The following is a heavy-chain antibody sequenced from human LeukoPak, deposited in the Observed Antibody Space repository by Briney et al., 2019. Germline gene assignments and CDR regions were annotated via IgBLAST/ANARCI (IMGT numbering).Heavy chain of an antibody. CDR1: AITFSNSW. D-gene: IGHD3-10*01. CDR2: MNQDGSEK. J-gene: IGHJ4*02. V-gene: IGHV3-7*01. CDR3: ARDGAARGSGSFGD. Sequence: GGSLRLSCAASAITFSNSWMNWVRQAPGKGLEWVANMNQDGSEKHYVDSVKGRFTISRDNAKNSLYLQVNSLRAEDTAVYYCARDGAARGSGSFGDWGQGTLLTVSS.